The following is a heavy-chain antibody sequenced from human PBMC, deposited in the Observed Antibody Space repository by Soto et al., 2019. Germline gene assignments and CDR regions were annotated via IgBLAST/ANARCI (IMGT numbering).Heavy chain of an antibody. CDR3: TRIYGTGTYLPDF. Sequence: VRLVDSGGDLVQPGRSLRLSCTTTGFTSVYYGVSWFRQAPGKGLEWVGFIRGTAYGGATDYAASVVGRFTITRTESENVAYLQMNSLKTDDTAVYYCTRIYGTGTYLPDFWGQGTLVTVSS. CDR1: GFTSVYYG. J-gene: IGHJ4*02. CDR2: IRGTAYGGAT. D-gene: IGHD3-10*01. V-gene: IGHV3-49*03.